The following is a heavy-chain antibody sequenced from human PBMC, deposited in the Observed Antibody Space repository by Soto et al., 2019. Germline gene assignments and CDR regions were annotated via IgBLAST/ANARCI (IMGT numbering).Heavy chain of an antibody. V-gene: IGHV3-7*02. CDR1: GFTFSSYW. D-gene: IGHD3-22*01. Sequence: PGGSLILSCAASGFTFSSYWMSWVHQAPGKGLEWVANIKQDGSEKYYVDSVKGRFTISRDNAKNSLYLQMNSLRAEDTAVYYCANDLLYYSGSRYYSGDIGYWGQGALVTVSS. CDR3: ANDLLYYSGSRYYSGDIGY. J-gene: IGHJ4*02. CDR2: IKQDGSEK.